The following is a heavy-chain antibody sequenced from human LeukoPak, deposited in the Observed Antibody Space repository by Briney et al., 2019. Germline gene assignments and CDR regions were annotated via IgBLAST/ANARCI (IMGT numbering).Heavy chain of an antibody. D-gene: IGHD3-10*01. CDR1: GGSISSSSYY. CDR2: IYYSGST. Sequence: SETLSLTCTVSGGSISSSSYYWGWIRQPPGKGLEWIGGIYYSGSTYYNPSLKSRVAISVDTSKNQFSLKLSSVTAADTAVYYCAREPVREGGAFDIWGQGTMVTVSS. J-gene: IGHJ3*02. CDR3: AREPVREGGAFDI. V-gene: IGHV4-39*07.